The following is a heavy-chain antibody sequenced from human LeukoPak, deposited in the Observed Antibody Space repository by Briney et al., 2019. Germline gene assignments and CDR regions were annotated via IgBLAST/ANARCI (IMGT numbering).Heavy chain of an antibody. CDR2: IYSGGST. D-gene: IGHD2-15*01. CDR3: AREPSDIALDV. J-gene: IGHJ6*02. Sequence: GGSLRLSCVASGFTVHTHYMSWVRQAPGKGLEWVSVIYSGGSTSYADSVKGRFTISRDSPKNTLYLQINSLRAEDTAVYYCAREPSDIALDVWGQGTTVTVSS. V-gene: IGHV3-53*01. CDR1: GFTVHTHY.